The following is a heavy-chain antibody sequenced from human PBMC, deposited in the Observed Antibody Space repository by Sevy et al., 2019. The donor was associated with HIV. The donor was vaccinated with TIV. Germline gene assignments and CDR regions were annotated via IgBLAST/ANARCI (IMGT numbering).Heavy chain of an antibody. Sequence: GGSLRLSCAASGFTFSSYEMNWVRQAPGKGLEWVSYISSSGSNIYYADSVKGRFTISRDNAKNSLYLQMNSLRAEDTAVYYCARGGPSIYYPSADYWGQGTLVTVSS. D-gene: IGHD3-10*01. J-gene: IGHJ4*02. CDR1: GFTFSSYE. CDR2: ISSSGSNI. CDR3: ARGGPSIYYPSADY. V-gene: IGHV3-48*03.